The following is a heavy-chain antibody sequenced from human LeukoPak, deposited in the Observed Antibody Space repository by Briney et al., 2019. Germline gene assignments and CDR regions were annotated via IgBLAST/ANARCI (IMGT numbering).Heavy chain of an antibody. J-gene: IGHJ4*02. CDR1: GFTFSTSA. D-gene: IGHD3-9*01. CDR2: IDLDSSHI. CDR3: ARDPLRYLRVGHYDY. Sequence: TGGSLRLSCAASGFTFSTSAMNWVRQVPGKGLEWVSSIDLDSSHIYYAASVRGRFTISRDNARNSVYLQMNSLRVEDTAVYYCARDPLRYLRVGHYDYWGQGTLVAVSS. V-gene: IGHV3-21*01.